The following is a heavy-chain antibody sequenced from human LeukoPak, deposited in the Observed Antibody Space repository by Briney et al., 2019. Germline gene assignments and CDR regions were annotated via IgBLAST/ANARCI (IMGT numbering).Heavy chain of an antibody. CDR2: INPNSGGT. J-gene: IGHJ4*02. V-gene: IGHV1-2*04. CDR3: ARDLGGDAVAGIDY. CDR1: GYTFTGYY. Sequence: GASVKVSCKASGYTFTGYYMHWVRQAPGQGLEWMGWINPNSGGTNYAQKFQGWVTMTRDTSISTAYMKLSRLRSDDTAVYYCARDLGGDAVAGIDYWGQGTLVTVSS. D-gene: IGHD6-19*01.